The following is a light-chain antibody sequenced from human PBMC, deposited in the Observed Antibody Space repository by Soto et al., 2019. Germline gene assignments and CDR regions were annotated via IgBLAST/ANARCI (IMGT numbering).Light chain of an antibody. CDR3: QQHFDFPLT. V-gene: IGKV1-17*01. Sequence: DIQMTQSPSFLSPSIGDRVTITCRASQVIRTYLGWYHLKPAKAPERLIYAASSLESGVPSRFSATVSGTEFSLTITSLQPEDFATYYCQQHFDFPLTFGQGTRVDIK. CDR2: AAS. J-gene: IGKJ5*01. CDR1: QVIRTY.